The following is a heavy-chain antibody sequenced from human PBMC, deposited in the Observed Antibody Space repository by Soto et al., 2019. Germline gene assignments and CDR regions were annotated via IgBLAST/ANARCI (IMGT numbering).Heavy chain of an antibody. D-gene: IGHD2-15*01. Sequence: GGSLRLSCAASGFTFSSYAMSWVRQAPGKGLEWVSAISGSGDRTYYADSVKGRFTISRDNSKNTLYLQMNSLRAEDTAIYYCAQGLSVVPCRYWGQGTLVTVSS. CDR1: GFTFSSYA. CDR2: ISGSGDRT. V-gene: IGHV3-23*01. CDR3: AQGLSVVPCRY. J-gene: IGHJ4*02.